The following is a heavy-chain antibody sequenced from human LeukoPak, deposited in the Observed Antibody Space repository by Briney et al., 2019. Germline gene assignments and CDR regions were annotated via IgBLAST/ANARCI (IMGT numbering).Heavy chain of an antibody. J-gene: IGHJ6*02. Sequence: PGGSLRLSCAASGFTFSSYAMHWVRQAPGKGLEWVAVISYDGSNKYYADSVKGRFTISRDNSKNTLYLQMNSLRAEDTAVYYCARLDLDVWGQGTTVTVSS. CDR2: ISYDGSNK. CDR1: GFTFSSYA. CDR3: ARLDLDV. V-gene: IGHV3-30-3*01.